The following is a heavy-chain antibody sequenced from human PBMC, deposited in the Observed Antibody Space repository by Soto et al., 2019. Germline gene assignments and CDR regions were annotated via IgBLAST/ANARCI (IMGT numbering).Heavy chain of an antibody. Sequence: PGGSLRLSCAASGFTFSSYWMTWVRQAPGRGLEWVANINEDGSVKGYVDSVKGRFTISRDNARNSLNLQMNSLRAEDTAVYYCARDPEIQLWSNYGMDVWGQGTTVTVSS. CDR3: ARDPEIQLWSNYGMDV. CDR1: GFTFSSYW. CDR2: INEDGSVK. V-gene: IGHV3-7*01. D-gene: IGHD5-18*01. J-gene: IGHJ6*02.